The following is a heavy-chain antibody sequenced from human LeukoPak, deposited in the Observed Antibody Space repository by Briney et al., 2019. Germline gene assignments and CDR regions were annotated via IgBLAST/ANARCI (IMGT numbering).Heavy chain of an antibody. D-gene: IGHD3-9*01. V-gene: IGHV4-34*01. Sequence: PSETLSLTCAVYGGSFSGYYWSWIRQPPGKGLEWIGEINHSGSTNYSTSLKSRVTISVDTSKNQFSLKLSSVTAADTVVYNYKTAYDILTGYTRSFDYWGQGTLVTVSS. CDR2: INHSGST. J-gene: IGHJ4*02. CDR3: KTAYDILTGYTRSFDY. CDR1: GGSFSGYY.